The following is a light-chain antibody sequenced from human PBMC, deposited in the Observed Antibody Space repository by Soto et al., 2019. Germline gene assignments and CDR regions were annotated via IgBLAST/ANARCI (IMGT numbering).Light chain of an antibody. CDR1: QSISKY. Sequence: DIQMTQSPSSLSESVGDRVTITCRASQSISKYLNWYQQKPGQAPNLLIYAASTLQSGVPSRFSGSGSGTDFTLTISSLQPEDFATYYCQQSYSTPPDTFGQGTKLEIK. J-gene: IGKJ2*01. CDR3: QQSYSTPPDT. CDR2: AAS. V-gene: IGKV1-39*01.